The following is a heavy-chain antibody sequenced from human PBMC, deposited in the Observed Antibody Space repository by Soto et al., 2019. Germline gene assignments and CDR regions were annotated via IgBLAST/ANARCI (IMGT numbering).Heavy chain of an antibody. Sequence: GESLKISCKGSGYSFTSYWIGWVRQMPGKGLEWMGIIYPGDSDTRYSPSFQGQVTISADKSISTAYLQWSSLKASDTAMYYCARQRGYMVGAGPFDYWAQRSLVTVSS. CDR1: GYSFTSYW. CDR2: IYPGDSDT. V-gene: IGHV5-51*01. D-gene: IGHD1-26*01. CDR3: ARQRGYMVGAGPFDY. J-gene: IGHJ4*02.